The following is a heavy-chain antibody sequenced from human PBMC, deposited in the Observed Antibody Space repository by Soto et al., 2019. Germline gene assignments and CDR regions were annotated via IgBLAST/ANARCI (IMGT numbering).Heavy chain of an antibody. J-gene: IGHJ3*02. V-gene: IGHV3-23*01. CDR1: GFTFSSYA. CDR3: AKGMYYDILTGYPDDAFDI. D-gene: IGHD3-9*01. CDR2: ISGSGGST. Sequence: GGSLRLSCAASGFTFSSYAMSWVRQAPGKGLEWVSAISGSGGSTYYADSVKGRFTISRDNSKNMLYLQMNSLRAEDTAVFYCAKGMYYDILTGYPDDAFDIWGQGTMVTVSS.